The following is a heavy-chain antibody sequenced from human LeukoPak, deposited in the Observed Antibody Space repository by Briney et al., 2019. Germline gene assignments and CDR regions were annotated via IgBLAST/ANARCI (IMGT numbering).Heavy chain of an antibody. Sequence: PGRSLTLSCAASEFTFTTYGMHWVRQAPGKGLEWVAFIYYDGSNIYYADYVKGRFTISRDISKNTLYLQRDSLRAEDTAIYYCARDWKTNSFDYWGQGTLVTVSS. CDR2: IYYDGSNI. V-gene: IGHV3-33*01. J-gene: IGHJ4*02. D-gene: IGHD1-1*01. CDR3: ARDWKTNSFDY. CDR1: EFTFTTYG.